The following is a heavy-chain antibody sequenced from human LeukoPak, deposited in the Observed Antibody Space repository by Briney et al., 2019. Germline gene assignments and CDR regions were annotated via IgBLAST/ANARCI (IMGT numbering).Heavy chain of an antibody. CDR3: AKDAQIYDSSGYHDY. CDR2: ISWNSGSI. V-gene: IGHV3-9*01. D-gene: IGHD3-22*01. Sequence: PGGSLRLSCAASGFTFDDYAMHWVRQAPGKGLEWVSGISWNSGSIGYADSVKGRFTISRDNAKNSLYLQMNSLRAEDTALYYCAKDAQIYDSSGYHDYWGQGTLVTVPS. J-gene: IGHJ4*02. CDR1: GFTFDDYA.